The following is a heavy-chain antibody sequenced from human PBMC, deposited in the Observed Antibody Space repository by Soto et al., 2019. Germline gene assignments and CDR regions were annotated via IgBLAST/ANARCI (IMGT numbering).Heavy chain of an antibody. D-gene: IGHD6-13*01. CDR2: IYYSGST. V-gene: IGHV4-59*01. J-gene: IGHJ4*01. CDR1: GAPITINY. CDR3: ARDAAGPYDH. Sequence: SGTLSLTCTVYGAPITINYWSWIRQAPGKGLEWIGYIYYSGSTTYNPSLKSRVTMSADTSKDQFSLKLNSVTAADTAVYYCARDAAGPYDHWGPGILVTVSS.